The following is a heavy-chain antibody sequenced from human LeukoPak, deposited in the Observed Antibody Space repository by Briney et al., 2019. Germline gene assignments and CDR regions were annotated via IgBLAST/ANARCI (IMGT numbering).Heavy chain of an antibody. Sequence: SETLSLTCAVYGGSFSGYYWSWIRQPPGEGLEWIGEINHSGSTNYNPSLKSRVTISVDTSKNQFSLKLSSVTAADTAVYYCARGPFYYDSSGYYLWGQGTLVTVSS. CDR2: INHSGST. D-gene: IGHD3-22*01. V-gene: IGHV4-34*01. J-gene: IGHJ5*02. CDR3: ARGPFYYDSSGYYL. CDR1: GGSFSGYY.